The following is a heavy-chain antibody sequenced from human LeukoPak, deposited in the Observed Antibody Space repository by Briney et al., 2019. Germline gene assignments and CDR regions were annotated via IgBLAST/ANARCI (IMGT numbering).Heavy chain of an antibody. V-gene: IGHV1-2*03. CDR3: ASPVGGYGDDAFDI. Sequence: LGASVKVSCKASGYTFTGYYMHWVRQAPGQGLEWMGWINPNSGGTNYAQKFQGRVTMTRDTSISTAYMELSRLRSDDTAVYYCASPVGGYGDDAFDIWGQGTMVTVSS. CDR1: GYTFTGYY. J-gene: IGHJ3*02. CDR2: INPNSGGT. D-gene: IGHD4-17*01.